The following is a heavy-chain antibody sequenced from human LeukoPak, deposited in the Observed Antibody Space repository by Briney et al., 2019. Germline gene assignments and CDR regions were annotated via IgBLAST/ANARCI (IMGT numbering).Heavy chain of an antibody. CDR1: GGSTSGSY. CDR3: ARILTVVTHAFDI. Sequence: PSETLSLTCSVSGGSTSGSYWNWIREPPGKGLEWIGYVSYSGSTNYNPSLKSRVTISVDTSKNQFSLKLSSVTAADTAVYYCARILTVVTHAFDIWGQGTMVTVSS. J-gene: IGHJ3*02. D-gene: IGHD4-23*01. CDR2: VSYSGST. V-gene: IGHV4-59*01.